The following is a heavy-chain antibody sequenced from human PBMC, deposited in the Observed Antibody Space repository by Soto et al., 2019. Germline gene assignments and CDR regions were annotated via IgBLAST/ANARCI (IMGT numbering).Heavy chain of an antibody. V-gene: IGHV1-69*01. Sequence: QVQLVQSGAEVKKPGSSVKVSCNASGGTFSSYAISWVRQAPGHGLEWMGGIIPISDTTNYAQKFQGRVTITADESTSTAYMELSSLRSEDTAVYYCARSQGSSTSLEIFYYYYYGMDVWGQGTTVTVSS. CDR2: IIPISDTT. CDR3: ARSQGSSTSLEIFYYYYYGMDV. CDR1: GGTFSSYA. D-gene: IGHD2-2*01. J-gene: IGHJ6*02.